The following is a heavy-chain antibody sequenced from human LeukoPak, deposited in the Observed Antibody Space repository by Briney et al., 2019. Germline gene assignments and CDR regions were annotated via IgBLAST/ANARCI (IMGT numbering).Heavy chain of an antibody. D-gene: IGHD5-12*01. J-gene: IGHJ4*02. Sequence: GRPLRLSCAASGFTFSTYAMHWVRQAPGKGLEWVSFISHNGSNKYYAESVKGRFTISRDNSKSTLYLQMNSLRAEDTAVYYCARSAAAGRIVATFGYWGQGTLVTVSS. V-gene: IGHV3-30*04. CDR1: GFTFSTYA. CDR2: ISHNGSNK. CDR3: ARSAAAGRIVATFGY.